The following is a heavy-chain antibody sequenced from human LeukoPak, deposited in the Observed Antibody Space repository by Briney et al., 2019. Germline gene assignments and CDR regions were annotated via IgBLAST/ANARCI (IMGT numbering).Heavy chain of an antibody. V-gene: IGHV1-69*13. CDR2: IIPIFGTT. CDR1: GGTFRSYA. Sequence: SVKVSCKASGGTFRSYAISWVRQAPGQGLEWMGGIIPIFGTTNYAQKFQGRVTITADESTSTAYMELSSLRSEDTAVYYCARDLYGDSLHFDYWGQGTLVTVSS. D-gene: IGHD4-17*01. CDR3: ARDLYGDSLHFDY. J-gene: IGHJ4*02.